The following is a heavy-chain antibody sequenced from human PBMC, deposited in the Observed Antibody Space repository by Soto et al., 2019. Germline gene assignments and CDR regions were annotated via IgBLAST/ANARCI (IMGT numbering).Heavy chain of an antibody. D-gene: IGHD2-2*01. CDR2: IRVYSGAT. CDR1: GSSFTSYV. CDR3: ARQYESYFYYSGMDV. J-gene: IGHJ6*02. V-gene: IGHV1-18*01. Sequence: QAQLVQSGGEVKKPGASVKVSCKASGSSFTSYVVSWVRQAPGQGLEWMGWIRVYSGATNYAQKFQDRVMMTTDTSTSTANLEVRSLSSDETAGYYCARQYESYFYYSGMDVWGQGTTVTVSS.